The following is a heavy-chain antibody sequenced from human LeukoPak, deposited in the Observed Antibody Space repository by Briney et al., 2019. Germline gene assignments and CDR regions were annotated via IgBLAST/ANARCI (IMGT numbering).Heavy chain of an antibody. D-gene: IGHD2-15*01. CDR2: IYHSGST. V-gene: IGHV4-4*02. Sequence: SETLSLTCAVSGGSISSSNWWSWVRQPPGKGLEWIGEIYHSGSTNYNPSLKSRATISVDKSENQFSLKLSSVTAADTAVYYCASFVVGCSGGSCAGAFDYWGQGTLVTVSS. CDR1: GGSISSSNW. J-gene: IGHJ4*02. CDR3: ASFVVGCSGGSCAGAFDY.